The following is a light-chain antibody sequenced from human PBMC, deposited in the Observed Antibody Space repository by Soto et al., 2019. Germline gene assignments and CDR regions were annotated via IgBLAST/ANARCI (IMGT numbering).Light chain of an antibody. CDR3: SSYTGSSTYV. CDR2: EVS. J-gene: IGLJ1*01. Sequence: QSVLTQPPSVSGSPGQSVTISCTGTSSDVGSYNRVSWYQQPPGTAPKLMIYEVSNRPSGVPDRFSGPKSGNTASLTISGLQAEDEADYYCSSYTGSSTYVFGTGTKVTVL. CDR1: SSDVGSYNR. V-gene: IGLV2-18*02.